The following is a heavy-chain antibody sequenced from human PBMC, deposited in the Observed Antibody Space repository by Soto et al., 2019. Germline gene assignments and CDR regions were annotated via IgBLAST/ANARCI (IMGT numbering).Heavy chain of an antibody. CDR2: IYYSGST. CDR3: AREAVKDDFWSGYYSPYYYYYLDV. V-gene: IGHV4-59*01. CDR1: GGSLSRYF. D-gene: IGHD3-3*01. J-gene: IGHJ6*03. Sequence: QMQLQESGPGLVKPSETLSLTCTVSGGSLSRYFWSWIRQPPGKGLEWIGYIYYSGSTNYNPSLKGRVTISVDTSKNQFSLNLRSATAADTAVYYCAREAVKDDFWSGYYSPYYYYYLDVWGKGTTVTVSS.